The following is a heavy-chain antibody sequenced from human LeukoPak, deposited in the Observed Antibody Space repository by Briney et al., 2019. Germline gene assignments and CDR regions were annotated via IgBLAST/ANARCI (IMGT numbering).Heavy chain of an antibody. V-gene: IGHV3-23*04. CDR2: IVGSGGNPYSDEST. CDR1: GFTFSSYW. J-gene: IGHJ5*02. CDR3: AKVHITSWSWWFDP. D-gene: IGHD2-21*01. Sequence: PGGSLRLSCAASGFTFSSYWMSWVRQAPGKGLEWVSAIVGSGGNPYSDESTFYADSVKGRFTISRDNSKNTLYLQMHSLRAEDTALYYCAKVHITSWSWWFDPWGQGTLVTVSS.